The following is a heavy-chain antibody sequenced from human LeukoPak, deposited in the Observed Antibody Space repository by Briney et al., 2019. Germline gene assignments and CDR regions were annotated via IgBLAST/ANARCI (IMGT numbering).Heavy chain of an antibody. D-gene: IGHD3/OR15-3a*01. Sequence: GGSLRPSCPASGFTFSSFSMHWVRQAPGKGLEWLTLISYHGSNKDYTDSVKGRFTISRDNSKNTLFLQMNSLRTEDTAIYFCARSPERLGQGYLDSWGQGTLVTVSS. J-gene: IGHJ4*02. CDR1: GFTFSSFS. CDR3: ARSPERLGQGYLDS. V-gene: IGHV3-30*04. CDR2: ISYHGSNK.